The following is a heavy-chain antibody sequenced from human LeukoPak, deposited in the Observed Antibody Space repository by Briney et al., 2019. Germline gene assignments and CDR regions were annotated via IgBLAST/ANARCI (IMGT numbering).Heavy chain of an antibody. J-gene: IGHJ6*03. CDR3: ARSPMTTVATPPYYYYYYMDV. D-gene: IGHD4-17*01. CDR2: INHSGST. CDR1: GGSFSGYY. Sequence: SETLSLTCAVYGGSFSGYYWSWIRQPPGKGLEWIGEINHSGSTNYNPSLKSRVTISVDTSKNQFSLKLSSVTAADTAVYYCARSPMTTVATPPYYYYYYMDVWGKGTTVTISS. V-gene: IGHV4-34*01.